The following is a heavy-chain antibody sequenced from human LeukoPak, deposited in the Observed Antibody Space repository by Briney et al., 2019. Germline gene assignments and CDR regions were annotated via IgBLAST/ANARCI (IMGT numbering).Heavy chain of an antibody. CDR2: LTDSGGTT. CDR3: AKKRDAFGI. D-gene: IGHD5-24*01. Sequence: GGSLRLSCVASGFTFSSYAMGWVRQAPGKRPEWVSSLTDSGGTTYYVDSVKGRFTISRDNSKNTLYLHMNSLRAEDTAMYYCAKKRDAFGIWGQGTVVAVSS. J-gene: IGHJ3*02. CDR1: GFTFSSYA. V-gene: IGHV3-23*01.